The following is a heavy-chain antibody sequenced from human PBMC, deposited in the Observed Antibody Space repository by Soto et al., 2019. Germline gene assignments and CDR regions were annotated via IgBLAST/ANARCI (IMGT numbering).Heavy chain of an antibody. Sequence: GESLKISCKGSGYSFTSYWIGWVRQMPGKGLEWMGIIYPGDSDTRYSPSFQGQVTISADKSISTAYLQWSSLKASDTAMYYCARHRSTSDYYYYMDVWGKGTTVTVSS. V-gene: IGHV5-51*01. J-gene: IGHJ6*03. D-gene: IGHD3-10*01. CDR1: GYSFTSYW. CDR2: IYPGDSDT. CDR3: ARHRSTSDYYYYMDV.